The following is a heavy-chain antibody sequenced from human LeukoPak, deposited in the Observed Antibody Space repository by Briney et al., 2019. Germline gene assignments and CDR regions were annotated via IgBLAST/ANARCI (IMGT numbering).Heavy chain of an antibody. CDR3: ATVYAHSFDY. CDR1: GFTFSSYA. J-gene: IGHJ4*02. V-gene: IGHV3-23*01. CDR2: ISGSGGST. D-gene: IGHD5/OR15-5a*01. Sequence: GGSLRLSCAASGFTFSSYAMSWVRQAPGNGLEWVSAISGSGGSTYYADSVKGRFTISRDNSKNTLYLQMNSLRAEDTAVYYCATVYAHSFDYWGQGTLVTVSS.